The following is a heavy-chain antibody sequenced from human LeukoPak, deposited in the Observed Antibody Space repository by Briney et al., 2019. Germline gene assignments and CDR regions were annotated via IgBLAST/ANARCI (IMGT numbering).Heavy chain of an antibody. CDR3: ARGHYGILTGYPFDY. CDR1: GFTFSSYA. V-gene: IGHV3-30-3*01. CDR2: ISYDGSNK. Sequence: PGRSLRLSCAASGFTFSSYAMHWVRQAPGKGLEWVAVISYDGSNKYYADSVKGRFTISRDNSKNTLYLQMNSLRAEDTVVYYCARGHYGILTGYPFDYWGQGTLVTVSS. D-gene: IGHD3-9*01. J-gene: IGHJ4*02.